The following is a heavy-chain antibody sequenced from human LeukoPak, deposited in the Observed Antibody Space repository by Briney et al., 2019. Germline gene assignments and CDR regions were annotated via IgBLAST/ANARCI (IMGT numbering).Heavy chain of an antibody. D-gene: IGHD1-1*01. V-gene: IGHV1-2*02. J-gene: IGHJ4*02. CDR3: ARDRYLSQRYFDY. CDR2: INPNSGGT. Sequence: GASVTVSCKASGYTFTGYYMHWLRQAPGQGLEWMGWINPNSGGTNYAQKFQGRVTMTRNTSISTAYMALSRLRSDDTAVYYCARDRYLSQRYFDYWGQGTLVTVSS. CDR1: GYTFTGYY.